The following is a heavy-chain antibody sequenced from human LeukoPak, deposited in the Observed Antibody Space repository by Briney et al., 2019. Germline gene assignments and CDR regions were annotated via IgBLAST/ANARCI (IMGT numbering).Heavy chain of an antibody. D-gene: IGHD3-10*01. CDR3: TTDWSSITMVRGVMDV. Sequence: GGSFRLSCAASGFTFSNAWMSWVRQAPGKGLEWVGRIKSKTDGGTTDYAAPVKGRFTTSRDDSKNTLYLQMNSLKTEDTAVYYCTTDWSSITMVRGVMDVWGKGTTVTVSS. CDR1: GFTFSNAW. J-gene: IGHJ6*04. V-gene: IGHV3-15*01. CDR2: IKSKTDGGTT.